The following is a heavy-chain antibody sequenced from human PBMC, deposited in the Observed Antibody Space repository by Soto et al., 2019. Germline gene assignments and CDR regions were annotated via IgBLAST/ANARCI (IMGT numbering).Heavy chain of an antibody. CDR2: IGTAGDT. CDR1: GFTFSSYD. D-gene: IGHD1-26*01. Sequence: GGSLRLSCAASGFTFSSYDMHWVRQATGKGMEWVSAIGTAGDTYYPGSVKGRFTISRENAKNSLYLQMNSLRAGYTAVYYCATAEREVGYFQHWGQGTLVTVSA. J-gene: IGHJ1*01. CDR3: ATAEREVGYFQH. V-gene: IGHV3-13*01.